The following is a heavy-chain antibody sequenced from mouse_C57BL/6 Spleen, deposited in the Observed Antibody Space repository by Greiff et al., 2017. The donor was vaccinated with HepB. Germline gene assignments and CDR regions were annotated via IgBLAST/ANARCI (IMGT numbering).Heavy chain of an antibody. V-gene: IGHV1-53*01. CDR1: GYTFTSYW. D-gene: IGHD3-3*01. J-gene: IGHJ1*03. CDR3: AARGRGWYFDV. Sequence: QVQLQQSGAELVKPGASVKLSCKASGYTFTSYWMHWVKQRPGQGLEWIGNINPSKGGTNYNEKFKSKATLTVDKSSSTAYMQLSILTSEDSSVYYCAARGRGWYFDVWGTGTTVTVSS. CDR2: INPSKGGT.